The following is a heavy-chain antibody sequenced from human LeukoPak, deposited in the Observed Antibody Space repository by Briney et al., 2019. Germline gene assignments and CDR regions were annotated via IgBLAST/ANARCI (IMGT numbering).Heavy chain of an antibody. CDR3: ARDPDPMFRGVMDVI. V-gene: IGHV3-53*01. CDR1: GFTVSSNY. J-gene: IGHJ4*02. CDR2: IYGGGST. D-gene: IGHD3-10*01. Sequence: GGSLRLSCAASGFTVSSNYMSWVRQAPGKGLEWVSVIYGGGSTYYADSVKGRFTISRDNSKNTLYLQMNSLRAEDTAVYYCARDPDPMFRGVMDVIWGQGTLVTVSS.